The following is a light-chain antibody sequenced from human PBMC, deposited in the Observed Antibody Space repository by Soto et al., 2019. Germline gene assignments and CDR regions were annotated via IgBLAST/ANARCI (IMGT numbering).Light chain of an antibody. J-gene: IGLJ2*01. CDR3: CSYAGSSTIVV. CDR2: EVS. V-gene: IGLV2-23*02. Sequence: QSALTQPASVSGSPGQSLTIPCTGTSSDVGSYNLVSWYQQHPGKAPKLMIYEVSKRPTGVSNRFSASKTGNTASLTISGLQAEDEADYHCCSYAGSSTIVVFGGGTKVTAL. CDR1: SSDVGSYNL.